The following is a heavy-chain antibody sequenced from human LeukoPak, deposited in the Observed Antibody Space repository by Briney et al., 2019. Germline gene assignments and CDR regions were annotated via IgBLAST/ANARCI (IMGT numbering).Heavy chain of an antibody. Sequence: GGSLRLSCAASGFTFSSYEMNWVRQAPGKGLEWVSYISSSGSTIYYADSVKGRFTISRDNAKNSLYLQMNSLRAEDTAVYYCARAGAAAGTWGFASSPSNWFDPWGQGTLVTVSS. CDR1: GFTFSSYE. J-gene: IGHJ5*02. D-gene: IGHD6-13*01. CDR3: ARAGAAAGTWGFASSPSNWFDP. CDR2: ISSSGSTI. V-gene: IGHV3-48*03.